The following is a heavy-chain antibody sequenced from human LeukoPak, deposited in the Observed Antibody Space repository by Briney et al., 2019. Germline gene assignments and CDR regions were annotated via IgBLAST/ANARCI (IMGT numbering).Heavy chain of an antibody. D-gene: IGHD6-13*01. Sequence: GASVKVSCKASGGIFSSYAISWVRQAPGQGLEWMGRIIPIFGTANYAQKFQGRVTITTDESTSTAYMELSSLRSEDTAVYYCARVKYSSNRFEDYWGQGTLVTVSS. J-gene: IGHJ4*02. CDR2: IIPIFGTA. CDR3: ARVKYSSNRFEDY. V-gene: IGHV1-69*05. CDR1: GGIFSSYA.